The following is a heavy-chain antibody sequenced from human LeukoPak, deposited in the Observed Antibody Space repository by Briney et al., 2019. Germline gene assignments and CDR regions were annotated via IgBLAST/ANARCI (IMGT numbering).Heavy chain of an antibody. CDR2: ISGSGGST. D-gene: IGHD5-24*01. V-gene: IGHV3-23*01. J-gene: IGHJ4*02. Sequence: GGSLRLSCAASGFTFSSYGMSWVCQAPGKGLEWVSAISGSGGSTYYADSVKGRFTISRDNSKNTLYLQMNSLRAEDTAVYYCAKRSRDGYNGLDYWGQGTLVTVSS. CDR1: GFTFSSYG. CDR3: AKRSRDGYNGLDY.